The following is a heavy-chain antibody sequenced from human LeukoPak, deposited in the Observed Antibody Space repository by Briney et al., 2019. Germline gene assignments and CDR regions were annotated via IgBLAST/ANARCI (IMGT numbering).Heavy chain of an antibody. Sequence: PGGSLRLSCAASGFTFSSYTMNWVRQARGKWREWVSSIRGGGSSIFYAYSVKGRFTISRDNASNSLFLLMNSLRAEDTALYYCARGVCCAGDCESGYWGQGTLVTVSS. V-gene: IGHV3-21*01. CDR1: GFTFSSYT. CDR2: IRGGGSSI. J-gene: IGHJ4*02. D-gene: IGHD2-21*02. CDR3: ARGVCCAGDCESGY.